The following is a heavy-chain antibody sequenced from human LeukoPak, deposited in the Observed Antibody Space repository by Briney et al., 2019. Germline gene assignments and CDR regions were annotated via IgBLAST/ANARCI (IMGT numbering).Heavy chain of an antibody. D-gene: IGHD6-13*01. CDR3: ARPLSGSSSWHGDAFDI. V-gene: IGHV4-39*01. Sequence: SETLSLTCTVSGGSISSSAYYWGWIRQPPGKGLEWIGSIYYSGSTYYNASLKSRVTISADTSKNQFSLKLSSVTAADTAVYYCARPLSGSSSWHGDAFDIWGQGTMVTVSS. J-gene: IGHJ3*02. CDR1: GGSISSSAYY. CDR2: IYYSGST.